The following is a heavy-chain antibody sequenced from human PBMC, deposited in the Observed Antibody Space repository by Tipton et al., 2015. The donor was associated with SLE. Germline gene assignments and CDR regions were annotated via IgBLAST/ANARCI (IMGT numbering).Heavy chain of an antibody. CDR1: GGSISSNIYY. CDR3: ARDSGSWPFWYFDL. V-gene: IGHV3-11*04. Sequence: LSLTCTVSGGSISSNIYYWGWIRQAPGKGLEWVSYINNSGRTIHYADSVKGRFTISRDNADNSLFLQMDSLRAEDTGVYYCARDSGSWPFWYFDLWGRGTLVTVSS. J-gene: IGHJ2*01. D-gene: IGHD6-13*01. CDR2: INNSGRTI.